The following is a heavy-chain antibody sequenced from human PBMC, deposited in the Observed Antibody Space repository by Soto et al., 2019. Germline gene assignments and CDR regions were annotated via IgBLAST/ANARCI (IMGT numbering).Heavy chain of an antibody. D-gene: IGHD2-15*01. CDR3: ARSLLVVAATPLPNWFDP. V-gene: IGHV1-3*01. Sequence: ASVKVSCKASGYTFTSYAMHWVRQAPGQRLEWMGWINAGNGNTKYSQKFQGRVTITRDTSASTAYMELSSLRSEDAAVYYCARSLLVVAATPLPNWFDPWGQGTLVTVSS. CDR2: INAGNGNT. J-gene: IGHJ5*02. CDR1: GYTFTSYA.